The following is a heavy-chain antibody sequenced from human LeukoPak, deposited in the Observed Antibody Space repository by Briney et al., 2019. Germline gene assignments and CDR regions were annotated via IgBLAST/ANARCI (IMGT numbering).Heavy chain of an antibody. CDR1: GFTFSSYA. Sequence: GGSLRLSCAASGFTFSSYAMNWVRQAPGRGLEWVSYIGPSGTAIYYADSVKGRFTVSRDNSKNTLYLQMKSLRAEDTAVYYCAKGGGYEAQYYYYYLDVWGKGTTVTISS. CDR2: IGPSGTAI. CDR3: AKGGGYEAQYYYYYLDV. J-gene: IGHJ6*03. D-gene: IGHD5-12*01. V-gene: IGHV3-48*01.